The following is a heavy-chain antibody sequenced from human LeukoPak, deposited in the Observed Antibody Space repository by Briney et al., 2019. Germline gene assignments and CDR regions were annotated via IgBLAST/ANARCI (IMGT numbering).Heavy chain of an antibody. D-gene: IGHD6-19*01. Sequence: SETLSLTCAVYGGSFSGSYWSWIRQPPGKGLEWIGEINHSGSTNYNPSLKSRVTISVDTSKNQFSLKLSSVTAADTAVYYCARGQGSGWYTPNLFDPWGQGTLVTVSS. CDR1: GGSFSGSY. J-gene: IGHJ5*02. V-gene: IGHV4-34*01. CDR3: ARGQGSGWYTPNLFDP. CDR2: INHSGST.